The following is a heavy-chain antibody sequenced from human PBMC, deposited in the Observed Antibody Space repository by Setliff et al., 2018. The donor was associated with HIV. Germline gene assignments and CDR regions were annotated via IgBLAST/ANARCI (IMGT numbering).Heavy chain of an antibody. CDR2: IYDSGST. D-gene: IGHD1-26*01. J-gene: IGHJ4*02. Sequence: SETLSLTCTVSGGSISGFYWNWIRQSAGKGLQWIGRIYDSGSTKYNPSLKSRVTMSLDTSKNQFSLNLDSVTAADTAICYCARAGMGALRSLFDYWGQGTLVTVSS. CDR1: GGSISGFY. CDR3: ARAGMGALRSLFDY. V-gene: IGHV4-4*07.